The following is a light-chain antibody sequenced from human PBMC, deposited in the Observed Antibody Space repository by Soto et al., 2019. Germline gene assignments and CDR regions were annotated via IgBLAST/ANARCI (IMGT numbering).Light chain of an antibody. Sequence: DIQMTQSPSTLSASIGDRVTITCRASQSISRWVAWYQQKPGEAPKVLIWDASSLQRGVPSRFSGSGSGTDFTLTISSLQPDDFATYYCQQYNDYSTWTLGQGTKVDI. CDR1: QSISRW. CDR2: DAS. CDR3: QQYNDYSTWT. V-gene: IGKV1-5*01. J-gene: IGKJ1*01.